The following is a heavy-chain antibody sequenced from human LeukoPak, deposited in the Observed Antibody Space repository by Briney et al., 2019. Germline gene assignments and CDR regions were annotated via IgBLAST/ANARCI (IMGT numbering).Heavy chain of an antibody. V-gene: IGHV3-30*02. CDR2: IRYDGSNK. J-gene: IGHJ4*02. D-gene: IGHD2-15*01. Sequence: GGSLRLSCAASGFTFSSYGMHWVRQAPGKGLEWVAFIRYDGSNKYYADSVKGRFTISRDNSKNTLYLQMNSLRAEDTAVYYCAKDGYCSGGSCYRYFDYWGQGTLVTVSS. CDR1: GFTFSSYG. CDR3: AKDGYCSGGSCYRYFDY.